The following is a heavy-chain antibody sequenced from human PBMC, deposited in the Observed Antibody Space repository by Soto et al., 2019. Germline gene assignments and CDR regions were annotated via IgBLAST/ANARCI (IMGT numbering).Heavy chain of an antibody. CDR1: GGSTSSDNY. CDR3: AREGGESSDGLYYFDS. CDR2: IYYSGNT. Sequence: TLSLTCTVSGGSTSSDNYWSWIRQPPGKGLEWIGHIYYSGNTDYNPSLKSRLAISIDTSKNQFSLKLSSVTAADTAVYFCAREGGESSDGLYYFDSWGQGSLVTVSS. J-gene: IGHJ4*02. D-gene: IGHD3-16*01. V-gene: IGHV4-30-4*01.